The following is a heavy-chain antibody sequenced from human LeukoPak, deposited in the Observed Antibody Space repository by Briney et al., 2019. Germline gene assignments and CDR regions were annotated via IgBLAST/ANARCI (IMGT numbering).Heavy chain of an antibody. J-gene: IGHJ4*02. CDR3: AKDIKPMIVVVSDFDY. CDR1: GFTFSSYA. D-gene: IGHD3-22*01. CDR2: ISGNGVTT. Sequence: PGGSLRLSCAASGFTFSSYAMSWVRQAPGKGLEWVSAISGNGVTTYYADSVKGRFTISRDNSKNTLYLQMNSLRAEDTAVYYCAKDIKPMIVVVSDFDYWGQGTLVTVSS. V-gene: IGHV3-23*01.